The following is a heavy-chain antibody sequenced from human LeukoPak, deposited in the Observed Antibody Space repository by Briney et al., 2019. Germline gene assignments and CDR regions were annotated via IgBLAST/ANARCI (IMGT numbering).Heavy chain of an antibody. Sequence: ASVKVSCKASGYTFTSYDINWVRQATGQGLEWMGWISAYNGNTNYAQKLQGRVTMTTDTSTSTAYMELRSLRSDDTAVYYCARGYCSGGSCSGWFDPWGQGTLVTVSS. J-gene: IGHJ5*02. V-gene: IGHV1-18*01. CDR2: ISAYNGNT. CDR1: GYTFTSYD. D-gene: IGHD2-15*01. CDR3: ARGYCSGGSCSGWFDP.